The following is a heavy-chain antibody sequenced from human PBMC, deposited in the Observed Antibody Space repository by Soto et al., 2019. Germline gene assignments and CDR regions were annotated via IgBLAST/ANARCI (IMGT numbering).Heavy chain of an antibody. V-gene: IGHV4-31*03. Sequence: PSETLSLTCTVSGGSISSSSYYWGWIRQPPGKGLEWIGYIYYSGSTYYNPSLKSRVTISVDTSKNQFSLKLSSVTAADTAVYYCARESPLLMTKNPDYWGQGTLVTVSS. CDR2: IYYSGST. CDR1: GGSISSSSYY. CDR3: ARESPLLMTKNPDY. J-gene: IGHJ4*02. D-gene: IGHD2-15*01.